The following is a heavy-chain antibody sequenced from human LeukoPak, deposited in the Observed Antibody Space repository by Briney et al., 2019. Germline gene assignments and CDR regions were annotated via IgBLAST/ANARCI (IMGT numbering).Heavy chain of an antibody. J-gene: IGHJ4*02. CDR3: ARANSGRTIAVAGIGDY. CDR2: INPNSGGT. Sequence: ASVKVSCKASGYTFTGHYMHWVRQAPGQGLEWMGWINPNSGGTNYAQKFQGRVTMTRDTSISTAYMELSRLRSDDTAVYYCARANSGRTIAVAGIGDYWGQGTLVTVSS. V-gene: IGHV1-2*02. D-gene: IGHD6-19*01. CDR1: GYTFTGHY.